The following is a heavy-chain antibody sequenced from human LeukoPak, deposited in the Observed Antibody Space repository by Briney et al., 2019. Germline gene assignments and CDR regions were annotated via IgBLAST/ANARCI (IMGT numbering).Heavy chain of an antibody. D-gene: IGHD3-3*01. CDR1: GFTFRSYE. Sequence: PGGSLRLSCAASGFTFRSYEMNWVHQAPGKGLEWVSYISTSGSTIYYADSVKGRFTISRDNAKNSLYLQMNSLRAEDTAVYYCAKDEFWSAYYMSFDCWGQGTLVTVSS. V-gene: IGHV3-48*03. J-gene: IGHJ4*02. CDR2: ISTSGSTI. CDR3: AKDEFWSAYYMSFDC.